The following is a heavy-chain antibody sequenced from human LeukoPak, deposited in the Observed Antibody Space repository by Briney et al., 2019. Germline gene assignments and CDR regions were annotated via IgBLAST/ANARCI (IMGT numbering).Heavy chain of an antibody. D-gene: IGHD1-26*01. Sequence: RASVKDSCKASGYTFTSYSFPNYYMHWVRQAPGQGLEWMGIINPSAASTSYAQQFQGRVTMTRDTSTSKVYMEMSSLTAEDAAVYYCARNGWLGASQLGAFDIWGQGTMVTVSP. CDR1: GYTFTSYSFPNYY. V-gene: IGHV1-46*01. CDR2: INPSAAST. J-gene: IGHJ3*02. CDR3: ARNGWLGASQLGAFDI.